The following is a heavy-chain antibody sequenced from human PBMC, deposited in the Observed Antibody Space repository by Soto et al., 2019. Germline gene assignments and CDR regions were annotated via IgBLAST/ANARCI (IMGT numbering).Heavy chain of an antibody. V-gene: IGHV4-34*01. J-gene: IGHJ4*02. D-gene: IGHD3-22*01. CDR1: GYY. CDR2: INHSGST. Sequence: GYYWSWIRQPPGKGLEWIGEINHSGSTNYNPSLKSRVTISVDTSKNQFSLKLSSVTAADTAVYYCARGRLGIRDSSGHFDYWGQGTLVTVSS. CDR3: ARGRLGIRDSSGHFDY.